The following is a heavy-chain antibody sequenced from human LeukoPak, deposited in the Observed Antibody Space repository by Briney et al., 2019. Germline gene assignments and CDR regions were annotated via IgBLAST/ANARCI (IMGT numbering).Heavy chain of an antibody. CDR2: IGTAGDT. CDR3: ARDRNYYDSSGYHRVDY. CDR1: GFTFSSYD. Sequence: GSLRLSCAASGFTFSSYDMHWVRQATGKGLEWASAIGTAGDTYYPGSVKGRFTISRENAKNSLYLQMNSLRAGDTAVYYCARDRNYYDSSGYHRVDYWGQGTLVTVSS. J-gene: IGHJ4*02. V-gene: IGHV3-13*01. D-gene: IGHD3-22*01.